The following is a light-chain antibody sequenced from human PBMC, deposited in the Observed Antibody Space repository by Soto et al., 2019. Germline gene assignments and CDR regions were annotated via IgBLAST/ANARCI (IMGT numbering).Light chain of an antibody. V-gene: IGKV3-11*01. CDR1: QSVSNY. CDR3: QHRAGWPPALT. J-gene: IGKJ4*01. CDR2: DAS. Sequence: EIVWTQSPATLSLSPGERATLSRRASQSVSNYLAWYQQKPGQAPRLLIYDASNRATGIPARFSGSGSGTDFTLNISSLEPEDFAVYFCQHRAGWPPALTFGGGTKVDIK.